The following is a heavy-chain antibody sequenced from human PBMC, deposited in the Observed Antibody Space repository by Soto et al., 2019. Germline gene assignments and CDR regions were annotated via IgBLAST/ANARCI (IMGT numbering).Heavy chain of an antibody. V-gene: IGHV3-7*01. CDR3: ATRTHLNERDVSFGVFDY. CDR2: IKQDGSEK. CDR1: GFTFTYNW. D-gene: IGHD2-2*01. J-gene: IGHJ4*02. Sequence: RGSLRLSCTASGFTFTYNWMSWVRQAPGKGPEWVANIKQDGSEKYYEDSVKGRFTISKANAKNSLYLQMNSLRVEDTPVYDCATRTHLNERDVSFGVFDYWGQGSLVSVS.